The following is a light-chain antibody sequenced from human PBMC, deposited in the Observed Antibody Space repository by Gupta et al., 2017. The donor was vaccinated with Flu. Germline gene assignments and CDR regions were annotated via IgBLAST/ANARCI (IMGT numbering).Light chain of an antibody. CDR2: VAS. CDR3: IQEMSRTRLT. J-gene: IGKJ4*02. Sequence: VTSEQAAFTDCSSIPSLLNKSGSNYLDCHQQKGGYAPQLLIYVASRTSSGVPYRISGSASGTEITLIINMRHAEDFVVYCIQEMSRTRLTFGRGTKVEIK. V-gene: IGKV2-28*01. CDR1: PSLLNKSGSNY.